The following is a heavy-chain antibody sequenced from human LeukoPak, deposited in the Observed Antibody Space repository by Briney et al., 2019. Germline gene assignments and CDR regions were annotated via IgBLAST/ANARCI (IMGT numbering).Heavy chain of an antibody. CDR3: ARDLIVLMVYAEGFDP. D-gene: IGHD2-8*01. J-gene: IGHJ5*02. CDR1: GFTFSSYE. CDR2: IKQDGSEK. V-gene: IGHV3-7*01. Sequence: GGSLRLSCAASGFTFSSYEMNWVRQAPGKGLEWVANIKQDGSEKYYVDSVKGRFTISRDNAKNSLYLQMNSLRAEDTAVYYCARDLIVLMVYAEGFDPWGQGTLVTVSS.